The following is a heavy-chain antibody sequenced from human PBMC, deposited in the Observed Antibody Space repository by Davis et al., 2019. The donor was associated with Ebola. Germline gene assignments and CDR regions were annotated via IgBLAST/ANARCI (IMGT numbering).Heavy chain of an antibody. CDR2: IYSGGST. D-gene: IGHD5-12*01. CDR3: AKFRGYSGYLYYYYGMDV. V-gene: IGHV3-53*01. CDR1: GFTVSSNY. J-gene: IGHJ6*02. Sequence: GESLKISCAASGFTVSSNYISWVRQAPGKGREWVSFIYSGGSTYYADPVKGRFTIYRDNSKNTLYRQMNSLVAEDTAVYYCAKFRGYSGYLYYYYGMDVWGQGTTVTVSS.